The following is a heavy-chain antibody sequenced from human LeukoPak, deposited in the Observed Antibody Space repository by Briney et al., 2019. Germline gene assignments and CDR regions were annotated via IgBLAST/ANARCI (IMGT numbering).Heavy chain of an antibody. CDR3: AGGAGFLIDY. CDR1: GFTFSNHW. J-gene: IGHJ4*02. D-gene: IGHD2/OR15-2a*01. Sequence: GGSLRLSCAASGFTFSNHWMNWVRQAPGKGPEWVAIIKKDGSEKYYVDSVKGRFTISRDNAKNSRNLQMNSLRADDTAVYFCAGGAGFLIDYWGQGALVTVSS. V-gene: IGHV3-7*01. CDR2: IKKDGSEK.